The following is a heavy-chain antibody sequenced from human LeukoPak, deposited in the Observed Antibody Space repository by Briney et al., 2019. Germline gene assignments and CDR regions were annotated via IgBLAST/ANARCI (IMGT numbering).Heavy chain of an antibody. CDR1: GYTFTGYY. CDR2: INPNSGGT. CDR3: AREAVAGPSGAFDI. Sequence: ASVKVSCKASGYTFTGYYMHWVRQAPGQGLEWMGWINPNSGGTNYAQKFQGRVTMTRDTSISTAYMELSRLRSDDTAVYYCAREAVAGPSGAFDIRGQGTMVTVSS. V-gene: IGHV1-2*02. J-gene: IGHJ3*02. D-gene: IGHD6-19*01.